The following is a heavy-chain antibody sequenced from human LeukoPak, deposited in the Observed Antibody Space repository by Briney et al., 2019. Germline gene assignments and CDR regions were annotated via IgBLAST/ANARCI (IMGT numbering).Heavy chain of an antibody. J-gene: IGHJ4*02. V-gene: IGHV1-18*04. CDR3: ARASRGEHQLPSLTYF. CDR2: ISAYNGNT. Sequence: ASVKVSCKASGYTFTIYGISWVRQAPGQGLEWMGGISAYNGNTNYAQKLQGRVTMTTDTSTSTAYMELRSLRSDDTAVYYCARASRGEHQLPSLTYFWGQGTLVTVSS. D-gene: IGHD2-2*01. CDR1: GYTFTIYG.